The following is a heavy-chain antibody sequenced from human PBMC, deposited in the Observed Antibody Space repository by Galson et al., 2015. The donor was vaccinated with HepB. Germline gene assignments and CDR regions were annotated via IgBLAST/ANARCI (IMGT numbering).Heavy chain of an antibody. Sequence: SVKVSCKASGGTFSSYTISWVRQAPGQGLEWMGRIIPILGIANYAQKFQGRVTITADKSTSTAYMELSSLRSEDTAVYYCARCGGGSCYSRAFDIWGQGTMVTVPS. CDR2: IIPILGIA. D-gene: IGHD2-15*01. CDR3: ARCGGGSCYSRAFDI. V-gene: IGHV1-69*02. CDR1: GGTFSSYT. J-gene: IGHJ3*02.